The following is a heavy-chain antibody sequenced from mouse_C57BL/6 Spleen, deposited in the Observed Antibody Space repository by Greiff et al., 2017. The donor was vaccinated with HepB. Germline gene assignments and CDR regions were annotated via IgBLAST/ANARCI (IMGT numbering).Heavy chain of an antibody. J-gene: IGHJ2*01. CDR2: IYPGSGST. CDR1: GYTFTSYW. V-gene: IGHV1-55*01. Sequence: VQLQQSGAELVKPGASVKMSCKASGYTFTSYWITWVKQRPGQGLEWIGDIYPGSGSTNYNEKFKSKATLTVDTSSSTAYMQLSSLTSEDSAVYYCARLDYYGSSYEGYYFDYWGQGTTLTVSS. CDR3: ARLDYYGSSYEGYYFDY. D-gene: IGHD1-1*01.